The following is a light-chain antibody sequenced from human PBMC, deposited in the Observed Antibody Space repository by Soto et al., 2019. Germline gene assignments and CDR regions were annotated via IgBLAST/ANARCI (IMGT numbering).Light chain of an antibody. J-gene: IGLJ2*01. Sequence: QSALTQPASVSGSPGQSITISCTGTSSDVGSYDLVSWYQQHPGKAPKLMIYEVRKRPSGLSNRFSGSKSGNTASLTISGLQAEDEADDYCCSYAGTSTLVFGRGTKVTVL. V-gene: IGLV2-23*02. CDR2: EVR. CDR3: CSYAGTSTLV. CDR1: SSDVGSYDL.